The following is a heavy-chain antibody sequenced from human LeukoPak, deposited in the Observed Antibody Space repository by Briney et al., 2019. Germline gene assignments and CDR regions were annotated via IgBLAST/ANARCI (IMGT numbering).Heavy chain of an antibody. V-gene: IGHV4-39*07. J-gene: IGHJ5*02. CDR3: ARNAYYYVSP. CDR1: GGSISSSSYY. D-gene: IGHD3-10*02. Sequence: PSETLSLTCTVSGGSISSSSYYWGWIRQPPGKGLEWIGSIYYSGSTYYNPSLKSRVTISVDTSKNQFSLKLSSVTAADTAVYYCARNAYYYVSPWGQGTLVTVSS. CDR2: IYYSGST.